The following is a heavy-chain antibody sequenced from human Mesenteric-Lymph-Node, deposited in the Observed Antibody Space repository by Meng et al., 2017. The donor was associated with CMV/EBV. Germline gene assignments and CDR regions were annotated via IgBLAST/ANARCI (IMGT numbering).Heavy chain of an antibody. D-gene: IGHD6-13*01. V-gene: IGHV1-69*10. CDR2: IIPILGSA. CDR3: ARDPIAASASDY. Sequence: SVKVSCKASGGTFRSLAITWVRQAPGQGLEWMGGIIPILGSADYAQRFQGRLTITADQSTSTAYMELSSLRSEDTAFYYCARDPIAASASDYWGQGTQVTVSS. J-gene: IGHJ4*02. CDR1: GGTFRSLA.